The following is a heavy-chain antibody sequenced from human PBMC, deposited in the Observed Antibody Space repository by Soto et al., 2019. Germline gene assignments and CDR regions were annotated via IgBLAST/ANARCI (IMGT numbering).Heavy chain of an antibody. J-gene: IGHJ4*02. Sequence: SVKVSCKASGGTFSSYAISWVRQAPGQGLEWMGGIIPIFGTANYAQKFQGRVTITADESTSTAYMELSSLRSEDTAVYYCARERGYSGYAGDWGQGTLVTVSS. CDR3: ARERGYSGYAGD. CDR1: GGTFSSYA. D-gene: IGHD5-12*01. V-gene: IGHV1-69*13. CDR2: IIPIFGTA.